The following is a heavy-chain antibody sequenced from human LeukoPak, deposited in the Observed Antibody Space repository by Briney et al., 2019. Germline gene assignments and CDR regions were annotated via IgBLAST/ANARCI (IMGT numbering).Heavy chain of an antibody. J-gene: IGHJ4*02. V-gene: IGHV3-23*01. Sequence: GGSLRLSCAASGFTFSRAWMSWVRQAPGKGLEWVSTISGSGGSTYYADSVKGRFTISRDNPKNTLSLQMNSLRAEDTAVYYCAKGSAYADFWGQGTLVTVSS. CDR3: AKGSAYADF. CDR2: ISGSGGST. D-gene: IGHD3-3*01. CDR1: GFTFSRAW.